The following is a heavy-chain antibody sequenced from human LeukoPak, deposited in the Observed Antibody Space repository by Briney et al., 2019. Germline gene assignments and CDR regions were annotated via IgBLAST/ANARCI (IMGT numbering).Heavy chain of an antibody. CDR1: GGSFSGYY. D-gene: IGHD3-22*01. CDR3: ARVNHYYDSSGPDY. Sequence: SETLSLTCAVYGGSFSGYYWSWIRQPPGKGLEWIGEINHSGSTNYNPSLKSRVTISVDTSKNQLSLKLSSVTAADTAVYYCARVNHYYDSSGPDYWGQGTLVTVSS. J-gene: IGHJ4*02. CDR2: INHSGST. V-gene: IGHV4-34*01.